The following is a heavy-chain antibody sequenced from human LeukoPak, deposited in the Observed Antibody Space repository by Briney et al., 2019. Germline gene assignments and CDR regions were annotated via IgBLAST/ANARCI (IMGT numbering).Heavy chain of an antibody. J-gene: IGHJ6*04. CDR3: ARKAHGMDV. V-gene: IGHV3-7*03. CDR2: IKQDGSEK. Sequence: GGSLRLSCAASGFTFSNYWMSWVRQAPGKGLEWVANIKQDGSEKYYVDSVKGRFTISRDDAKNSLYLQMNSLRVEDTAFYYCARKAHGMDVWGKGTTVTVSS. CDR1: GFTFSNYW.